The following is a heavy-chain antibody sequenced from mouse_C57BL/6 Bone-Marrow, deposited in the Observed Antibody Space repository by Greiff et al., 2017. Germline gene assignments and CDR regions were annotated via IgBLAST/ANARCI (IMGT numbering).Heavy chain of an antibody. D-gene: IGHD1-1*01. CDR2: IYPGDGDT. V-gene: IGHV1-80*01. CDR1: GYAFSSYW. CDR3: ARLNYYGSSYGYFDV. Sequence: LVEPGASVKISCKASGYAFSSYWMNWVKQRPGKGLEWIGQIYPGDGDTNYNGKFKGKATLTADKSSSTAYMQLSSLTSEDSAVYFCARLNYYGSSYGYFDVWGTGTTVTVSS. J-gene: IGHJ1*03.